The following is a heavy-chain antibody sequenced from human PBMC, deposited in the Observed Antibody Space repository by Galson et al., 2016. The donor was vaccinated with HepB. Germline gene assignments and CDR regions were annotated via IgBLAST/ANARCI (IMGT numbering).Heavy chain of an antibody. CDR1: GGSISTSTYY. CDR2: IYYTGTT. Sequence: SETLSLTCSVSGGSISTSTYYWVWFRQPPGKGLEWIGSIYYTGTTYYNPSLKSRLTISVDTSKNQFSLKLNSVTAADTAVYYCARGGVSFSDSWGQGTLVTGSS. V-gene: IGHV4-39*01. J-gene: IGHJ4*02. D-gene: IGHD1-26*01. CDR3: ARGGVSFSDS.